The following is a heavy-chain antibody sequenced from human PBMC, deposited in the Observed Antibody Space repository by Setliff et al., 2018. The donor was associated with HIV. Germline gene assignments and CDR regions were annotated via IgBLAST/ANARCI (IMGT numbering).Heavy chain of an antibody. CDR2: IYYSWST. V-gene: IGHV4-39*01. CDR1: GGSISSSSYY. Sequence: SETMSLTCTVSGGSISSSSYYWGWIRQPPGKGLEWIGSIYYSWSTYYNPSLKSRVTISVDTSKNQCSLKLSSVTAADTAVYYCASVTTGYYFDYWGQGTLVT. D-gene: IGHD4-17*01. CDR3: ASVTTGYYFDY. J-gene: IGHJ4*02.